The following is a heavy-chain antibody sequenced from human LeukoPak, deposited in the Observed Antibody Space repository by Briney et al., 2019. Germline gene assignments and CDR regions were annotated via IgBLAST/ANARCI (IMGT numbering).Heavy chain of an antibody. Sequence: ASVKVSCKASGYTFTTYDINWVRQATGQGLEWMAWMNPNSGNTGYAQKFQGRVTMTRNTSISTAYMELSSLRSEDTAVYYCGMGSVARDYYGMDVWGQGTTVTVSS. D-gene: IGHD3-10*01. V-gene: IGHV1-8*01. CDR2: MNPNSGNT. CDR1: GYTFTTYD. CDR3: GMGSVARDYYGMDV. J-gene: IGHJ6*02.